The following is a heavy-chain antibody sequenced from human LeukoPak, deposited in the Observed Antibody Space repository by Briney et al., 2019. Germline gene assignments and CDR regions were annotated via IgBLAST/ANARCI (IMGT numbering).Heavy chain of an antibody. CDR1: GGSISSYY. V-gene: IGHV4-4*09. CDR3: ARRDGYNSPFDY. D-gene: IGHD5-24*01. Sequence: SETLSLTCTVSGGSISSYYWSWIRQPPGKGLEWIGNIYTSGSTNYNPSLKSRVTISVDTSKNQFSLKLSSVTAADTAVYYCARRDGYNSPFDYWGQGTLVTVSS. CDR2: IYTSGST. J-gene: IGHJ4*02.